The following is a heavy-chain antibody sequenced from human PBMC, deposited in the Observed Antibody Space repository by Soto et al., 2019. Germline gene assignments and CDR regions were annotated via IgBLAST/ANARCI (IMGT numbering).Heavy chain of an antibody. V-gene: IGHV3-73*02. CDR3: TSPDVVVAATHYYYGMDV. J-gene: IGHJ6*02. Sequence: EVQLVESGGGLVQPGGSLKLSCAASGFTFSGSAMHWVRQASGKGLEWVGRIRSKANSYATAYAASVKGRFTISRDDSKNTAYLQMNSLKTEDTAVYYCTSPDVVVAATHYYYGMDVWGQGTTVTVSS. CDR1: GFTFSGSA. CDR2: IRSKANSYAT. D-gene: IGHD2-15*01.